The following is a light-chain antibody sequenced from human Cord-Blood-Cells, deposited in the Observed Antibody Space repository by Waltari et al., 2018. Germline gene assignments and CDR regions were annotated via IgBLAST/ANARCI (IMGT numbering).Light chain of an antibody. Sequence: QSALTQPASVSVSPGQSLTISCTGTSSDVVGYNYVSWYQQHPGKAPKLMIYDVSNRPSGVSNRFSGSKSGNTASLTISGLQAEDEADYYCSSYTSSSTWVFGGGTKLTVL. CDR2: DVS. V-gene: IGLV2-14*01. CDR1: SSDVVGYNY. CDR3: SSYTSSSTWV. J-gene: IGLJ3*02.